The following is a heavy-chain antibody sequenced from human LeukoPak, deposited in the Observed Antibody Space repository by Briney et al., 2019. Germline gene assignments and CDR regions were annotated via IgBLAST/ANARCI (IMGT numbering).Heavy chain of an antibody. Sequence: GGPLRLSCLTSGFTLSTNAMSWVRQAPGKGLEWITGISGSGASTYYADSVKGRFTISRDDSRNTLYLQMNSLRGDDTAVYYCAKDVGKWESLHFFDYWGQGTLVTVSS. CDR2: ISGSGAST. J-gene: IGHJ4*02. CDR1: GFTLSTNA. V-gene: IGHV3-23*01. CDR3: AKDVGKWESLHFFDY. D-gene: IGHD1-26*01.